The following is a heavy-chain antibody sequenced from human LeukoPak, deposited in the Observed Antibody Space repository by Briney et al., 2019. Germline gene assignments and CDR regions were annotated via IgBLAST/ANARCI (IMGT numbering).Heavy chain of an antibody. D-gene: IGHD6-19*01. Sequence: GGSLRLSCAASGFTFSSYEMNWVRQAPGKGLEWLSYISSSGTTIYYADSVKGRFTISRDNAKNSLYLQMNSQRAEDTAVYYCARGSYSSGYYFDYWGQGTLVTVS. CDR3: ARGSYSSGYYFDY. CDR2: ISSSGTTI. V-gene: IGHV3-48*03. J-gene: IGHJ4*02. CDR1: GFTFSSYE.